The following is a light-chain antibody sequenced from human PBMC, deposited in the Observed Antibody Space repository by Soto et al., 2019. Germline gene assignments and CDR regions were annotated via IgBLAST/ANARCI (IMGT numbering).Light chain of an antibody. V-gene: IGLV2-14*01. CDR2: EVS. J-gene: IGLJ1*01. CDR1: SNDVGGYNY. Sequence: QSALTQPASVSGSPGQSITISCTGTSNDVGGYNYVSWYQQHPGKAPKLMIYEVSNRPSGVSNRFSGSKSGNTASLTISGLQAEDEADCYCSSYTGSSTPPYVLGTGTKLTVL. CDR3: SSYTGSSTPPYV.